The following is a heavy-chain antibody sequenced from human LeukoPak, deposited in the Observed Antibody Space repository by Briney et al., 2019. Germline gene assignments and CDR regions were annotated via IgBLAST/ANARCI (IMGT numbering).Heavy chain of an antibody. Sequence: ETLSLTCTVSGGSVRSGSYYWSWIRQPPGKGLEWVSVISGSGDSTYYADSVKGRFTIYRDNSKNTLYLHMNSLRAEDTAIYYCAKRDPTGYSDYWGQGTLVTVSS. V-gene: IGHV3-23*01. CDR2: ISGSGDST. D-gene: IGHD2-8*02. CDR3: AKRDPTGYSDY. CDR1: GGSVRSGSYY. J-gene: IGHJ4*02.